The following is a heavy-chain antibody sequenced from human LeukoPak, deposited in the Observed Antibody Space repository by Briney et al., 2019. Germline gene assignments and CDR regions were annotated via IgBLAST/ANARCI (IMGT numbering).Heavy chain of an antibody. CDR3: TSNRIPSTAVTTWY. CDR2: ITAGGAT. V-gene: IGHV3-15*01. Sequence: GGSLRLPCVASGFTFSNAWMNWLRQAPGRGLEWLGRITAGGATDYAAPVKGRFTISRDNSENTLYLQVNNLKTEDTAVYYCTSNRIPSTAVTTWYWGQGTLVTVSS. J-gene: IGHJ4*02. CDR1: GFTFSNAW. D-gene: IGHD4-17*01.